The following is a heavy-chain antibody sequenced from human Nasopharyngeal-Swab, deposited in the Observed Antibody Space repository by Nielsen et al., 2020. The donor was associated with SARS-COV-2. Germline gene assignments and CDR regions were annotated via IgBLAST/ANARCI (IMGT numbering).Heavy chain of an antibody. V-gene: IGHV3-7*03. Sequence: VRQAPGKGLEWVANIKQDESEKYHVDSVKGRFTVSRDNAKKSLYLQMNSLRAEDTAVYYCARRISGGYDPWGQGTLVTVSS. CDR3: ARRISGGYDP. D-gene: IGHD1-26*01. CDR2: IKQDESEK. J-gene: IGHJ5*02.